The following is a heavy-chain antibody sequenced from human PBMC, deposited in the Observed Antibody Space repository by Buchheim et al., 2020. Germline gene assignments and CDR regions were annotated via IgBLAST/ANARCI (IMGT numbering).Heavy chain of an antibody. Sequence: QVQLVESGGGVVQPGRSLRLSCAASGFTFSSYGMHWVRQAPGKGLEWVAVISYDGSNKYYADSVKGRFTISRDNSKNTLYLQMNSLRAEDTAVYYCAKDALLGYCSSTSCYLFDYWGQGTL. D-gene: IGHD2-2*01. CDR3: AKDALLGYCSSTSCYLFDY. J-gene: IGHJ4*02. CDR2: ISYDGSNK. CDR1: GFTFSSYG. V-gene: IGHV3-30*18.